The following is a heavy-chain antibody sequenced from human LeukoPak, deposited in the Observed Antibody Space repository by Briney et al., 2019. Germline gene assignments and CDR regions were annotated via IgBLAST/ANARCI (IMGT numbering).Heavy chain of an antibody. D-gene: IGHD1-26*01. CDR3: ARSWAGMYYPFYYFDY. J-gene: IGHJ4*02. Sequence: SETLSLTCAVYGGSFGGYYWSWIRQPPGKGLEWIGENNHSGSTNYNPSLKSRVTISVDTSKNQFSLHLDSVTAADTAVYYCARSWAGMYYPFYYFDYWGQGTLVSVSS. CDR2: NNHSGST. CDR1: GGSFGGYY. V-gene: IGHV4-34*01.